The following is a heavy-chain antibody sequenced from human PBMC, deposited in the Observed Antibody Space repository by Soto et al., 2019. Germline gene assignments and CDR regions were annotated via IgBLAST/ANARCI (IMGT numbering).Heavy chain of an antibody. CDR2: IKYDGSEE. CDR1: GFSFSSVW. CDR3: VTDLNWXGH. J-gene: IGHJ4*02. Sequence: GVLRLSCVVSGFSFSSVWMTWVRQAPGKGLECVANIKYDGSEEYYVDSVKGRFTISRDNAKNSLYLQMNSLRDEDSAVYYCVTDLNWXGHWGQGTLVTVSS. V-gene: IGHV3-7*01.